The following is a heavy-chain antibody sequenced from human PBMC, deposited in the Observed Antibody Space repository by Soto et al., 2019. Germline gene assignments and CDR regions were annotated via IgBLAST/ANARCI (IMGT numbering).Heavy chain of an antibody. J-gene: IGHJ5*02. Sequence: KPSETLSLTCAVSGASIGSGGWWSWVRQPPGKGLEWIAEIFHDGNTNYSPSLKSRVTISVDKSQNQFSLNVYSLTSADTAVYYCARHEGWTGPDQWGQGTLVTVSS. CDR3: ARHEGWTGPDQ. D-gene: IGHD2-8*02. V-gene: IGHV4-4*02. CDR1: GASIGSGGW. CDR2: IFHDGNT.